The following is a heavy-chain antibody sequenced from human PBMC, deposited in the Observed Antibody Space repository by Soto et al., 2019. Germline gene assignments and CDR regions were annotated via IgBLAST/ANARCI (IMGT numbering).Heavy chain of an antibody. CDR3: ARYIVVVPAAPRAFDY. CDR2: INAGNGNT. Sequence: ASVKVSCKASGYTFTSYAMHWVRQAPGQRLEWMGWINAGNGNTKYSQKFQGRVTITRDTSASTAYMELSSLRSEDTAVYYCARYIVVVPAAPRAFDYWGQGTLVTVSS. D-gene: IGHD2-2*01. CDR1: GYTFTSYA. J-gene: IGHJ4*02. V-gene: IGHV1-3*01.